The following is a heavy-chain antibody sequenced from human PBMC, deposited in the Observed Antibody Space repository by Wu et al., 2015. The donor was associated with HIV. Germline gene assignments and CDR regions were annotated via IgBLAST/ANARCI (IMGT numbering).Heavy chain of an antibody. J-gene: IGHJ4*02. CDR3: AVLYDVQGDKAILDH. V-gene: IGHV1-8*01. CDR1: GYTFTSYD. CDR2: MNPNSGNT. D-gene: IGHD3-16*01. Sequence: QVQLVQSGVEVKKPGASVKVSCKASGYTFTSYDINWVRQTSGQGLEWMGWMNPNSGNTGYRQRFQGRVTMTRDNSITTAYMELRGLRSEDTAIYYCAVLYDVQGDKAILDHWGQGTVVTVSS.